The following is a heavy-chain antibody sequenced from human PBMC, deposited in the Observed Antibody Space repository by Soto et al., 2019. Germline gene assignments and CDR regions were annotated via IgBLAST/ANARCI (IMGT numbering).Heavy chain of an antibody. Sequence: PGGFLRLSCAASGFTFSSYAMHWVRQATGKGLEYVSAISSNGGSTYYANSVKGRFTISRDNSKNTLYLQMGSLRAEDMAVYYCARQWLDSYYFDYWGQGTLVTVSS. V-gene: IGHV3-64*01. CDR3: ARQWLDSYYFDY. J-gene: IGHJ4*02. CDR2: ISSNGGST. CDR1: GFTFSSYA. D-gene: IGHD6-19*01.